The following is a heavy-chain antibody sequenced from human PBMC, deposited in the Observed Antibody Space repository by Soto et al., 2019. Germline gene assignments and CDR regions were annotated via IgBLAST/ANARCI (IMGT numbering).Heavy chain of an antibody. J-gene: IGHJ6*02. Sequence: GGSLRLSCAASGFTFSSYWMHWVRQAPGKGLVWVSRINSDGSSTSYADSVKGRFTISRDNAKNTLYLQMNSLRAEDTAVYYCASLQTYYYYGMDVWGQGTTVTVSS. CDR2: INSDGSST. V-gene: IGHV3-74*01. CDR1: GFTFSSYW. CDR3: ASLQTYYYYGMDV.